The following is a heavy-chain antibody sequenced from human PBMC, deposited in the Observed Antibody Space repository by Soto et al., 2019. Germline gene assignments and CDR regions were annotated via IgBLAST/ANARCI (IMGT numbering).Heavy chain of an antibody. V-gene: IGHV1-69*13. CDR3: ASGVAVDRFEF. CDR2: VVPLFGTA. Sequence: GASVKVSCKASADTFNNYGFSWVRQAPGQGLECVGGVVPLFGTANYAQKFQGRATISADESASTVYLELTHLQSDDTAIFYCASGVAVDRFEFWGLGTLVTVSS. D-gene: IGHD2-15*01. J-gene: IGHJ4*01. CDR1: ADTFNNYG.